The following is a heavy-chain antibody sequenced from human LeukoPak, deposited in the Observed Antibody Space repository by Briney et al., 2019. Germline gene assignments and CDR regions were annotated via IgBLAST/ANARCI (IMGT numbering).Heavy chain of an antibody. Sequence: SETLSLTCTVSRGSINTYYWSWIRQPPGKGLEWIGYIYYSGSTNYNPSLKSRVTISVDTSKNQFSLKLSSVTAADTAVYYCARLLYYYDSSGYYFNWFDPWGQGTLVTVSS. V-gene: IGHV4-59*08. D-gene: IGHD3-22*01. CDR3: ARLLYYYDSSGYYFNWFDP. CDR2: IYYSGST. CDR1: RGSINTYY. J-gene: IGHJ5*02.